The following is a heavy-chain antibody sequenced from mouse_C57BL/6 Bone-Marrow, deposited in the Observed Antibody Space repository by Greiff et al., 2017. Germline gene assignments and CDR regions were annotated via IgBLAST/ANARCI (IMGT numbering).Heavy chain of an antibody. D-gene: IGHD2-10*01. V-gene: IGHV5-17*02. J-gene: IGHJ4*01. CDR3: ARDLLGNAMDY. Sequence: EVKVEESGGGLVQPGGSRKLSCAASGFTFSSFGMHWVRQAPEKGLAWVAYISSGSSAIYYADTLKGRFTITRDNPRNTLFLQMTSLRSDDTAMFYCARDLLGNAMDYWGQGNSVTVSS. CDR1: GFTFSSFG. CDR2: ISSGSSAI.